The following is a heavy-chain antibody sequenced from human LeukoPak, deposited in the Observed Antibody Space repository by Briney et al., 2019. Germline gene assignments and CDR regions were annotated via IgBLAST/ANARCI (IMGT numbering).Heavy chain of an antibody. D-gene: IGHD2-15*01. V-gene: IGHV3-23*01. CDR3: AKIFAVVVVAATSDY. CDR1: GFTFSSYA. CDR2: ISGSGGST. J-gene: IGHJ4*02. Sequence: QPGGSLRRSCAASGFTFSSYAMSWVRQAPGKGLESVSAISGSGGSTYYADSVKGRFTISRDNSKNTLYLQMNSLRAEDTAVYYCAKIFAVVVVAATSDYWGQGTLVTVSS.